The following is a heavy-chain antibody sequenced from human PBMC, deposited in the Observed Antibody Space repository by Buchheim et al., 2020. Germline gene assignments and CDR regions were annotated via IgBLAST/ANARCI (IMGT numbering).Heavy chain of an antibody. CDR3: ARDLVRGVTDEDDAFDI. Sequence: QLQVQESSPGLVRPSETLFLTCTVSGGSIISSSYYWGWVRQPPGKGLEWIGSISYSGITYYTPSLKSRVTMSVDTSKNQFSLKLSSVTAADTAVYYCARDLVRGVTDEDDAFDIWGQGT. J-gene: IGHJ3*02. CDR1: GGSIISSSYY. CDR2: ISYSGIT. V-gene: IGHV4-39*07. D-gene: IGHD3-10*01.